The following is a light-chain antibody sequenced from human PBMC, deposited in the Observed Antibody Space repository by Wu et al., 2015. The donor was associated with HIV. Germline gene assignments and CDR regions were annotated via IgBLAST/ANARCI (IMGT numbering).Light chain of an antibody. CDR1: QGISSA. CDR3: QQLNSYPPT. CDR2: EAS. J-gene: IGKJ4*01. Sequence: AIQLTQSPSSLSASVGDRVTITCRASQGISSALAWYQQKPGKAPKLLIYEASTLESGVPSRFSGSGSGTDFTLTISSLQPEDFASYYCQQLNSYPPTFGGGSKVEIK. V-gene: IGKV1-13*02.